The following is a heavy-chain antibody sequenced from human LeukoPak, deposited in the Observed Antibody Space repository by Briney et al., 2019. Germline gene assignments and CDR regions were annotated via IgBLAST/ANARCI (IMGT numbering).Heavy chain of an antibody. Sequence: ASVKVSCKASGYTLTSYGITWVRQAPGQGLEWMGWISVASGNTNSAQNLQDRVTMTIDTSTSTAYMELSSLRSDDTAVYYCARDGGRYSASDAFDIWGQGTMVTVSS. V-gene: IGHV1-18*01. CDR1: GYTLTSYG. J-gene: IGHJ3*02. CDR3: ARDGGRYSASDAFDI. CDR2: ISVASGNT. D-gene: IGHD1-26*01.